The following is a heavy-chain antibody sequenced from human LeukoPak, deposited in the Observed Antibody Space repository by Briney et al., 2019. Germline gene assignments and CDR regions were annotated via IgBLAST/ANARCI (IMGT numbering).Heavy chain of an antibody. CDR3: ARDAFRAAAGTGAFDI. CDR1: GYTFTSYG. V-gene: IGHV1-18*01. D-gene: IGHD6-13*01. Sequence: ASGKVSCKASGYTFTSYGISWVRQAPGQGLEWMGWISAYNGNTNYAQKLQGRVTMTTDTSTSTAYMELRSLRSDDTAVYYCARDAFRAAAGTGAFDIWGQGTMVTVSS. J-gene: IGHJ3*02. CDR2: ISAYNGNT.